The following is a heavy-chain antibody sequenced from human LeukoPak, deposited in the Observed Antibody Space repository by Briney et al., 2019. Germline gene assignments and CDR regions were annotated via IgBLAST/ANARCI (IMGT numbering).Heavy chain of an antibody. CDR3: ARRWASGDYAPDAFDI. CDR1: GYSFTSYW. D-gene: IGHD4-17*01. V-gene: IGHV5-51*01. Sequence: GESLKISCKGSGYSFTSYWIGWVRQMPGKGLEWTGIIYPGDSDTRYSPSFQGQVTISADKSISTACLQWSSLKASDTAMYYCARRWASGDYAPDAFDIWGQGTMVTVSS. J-gene: IGHJ3*02. CDR2: IYPGDSDT.